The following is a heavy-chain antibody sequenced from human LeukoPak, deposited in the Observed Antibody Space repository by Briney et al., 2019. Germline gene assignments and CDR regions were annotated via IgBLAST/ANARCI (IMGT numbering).Heavy chain of an antibody. CDR3: ARGSYDFWSGHRVYYFDY. D-gene: IGHD3-3*01. Sequence: GGSLRLSCAASGFTFSSYSMNWVRQAPGKGLEWVSSISSSSSYIYYADSVKGRFTISRDNAKNSLYLQMNSLRAEDTAVYYCARGSYDFWSGHRVYYFDYWGQGTLVTVSS. CDR1: GFTFSSYS. CDR2: ISSSSSYI. V-gene: IGHV3-21*01. J-gene: IGHJ4*02.